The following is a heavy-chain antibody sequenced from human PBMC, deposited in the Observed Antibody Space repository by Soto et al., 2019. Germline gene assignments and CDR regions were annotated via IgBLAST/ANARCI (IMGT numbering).Heavy chain of an antibody. J-gene: IGHJ5*02. CDR3: ARDPSSRYHYYDKKRGFNWFDP. Sequence: GGSLRLSCAASGFTFSSYGMHWVRQAPGKGLEWVAVIWYDGSNKYYADSVKGRFTISRDNSKNTLYLQMNSPRAEDTAVYYCARDPSSRYHYYDKKRGFNWFDPWGPGTMVTV. CDR2: IWYDGSNK. D-gene: IGHD3-22*01. V-gene: IGHV3-33*01. CDR1: GFTFSSYG.